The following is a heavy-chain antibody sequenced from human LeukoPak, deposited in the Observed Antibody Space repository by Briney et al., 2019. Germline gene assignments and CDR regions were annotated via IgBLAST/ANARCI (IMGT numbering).Heavy chain of an antibody. Sequence: PGGSLRLSCAASGFTFSDYYMSWIRQAPGKGLEWVSYISSSGSTIYYADSVKGRFTISRDNAKNSLYLQMNSLRAEDTAVYYCASCGYSSSWYIFDYWGQGTLVTVSS. J-gene: IGHJ4*02. CDR1: GFTFSDYY. V-gene: IGHV3-11*04. D-gene: IGHD6-13*01. CDR3: ASCGYSSSWYIFDY. CDR2: ISSSGSTI.